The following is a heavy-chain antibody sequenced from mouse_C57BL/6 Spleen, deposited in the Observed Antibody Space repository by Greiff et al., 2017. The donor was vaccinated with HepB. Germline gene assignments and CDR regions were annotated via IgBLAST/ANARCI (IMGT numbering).Heavy chain of an antibody. CDR1: GYTFTSYG. CDR2: IYPRSGNT. D-gene: IGHD1-1*01. V-gene: IGHV1-81*01. CDR3: ATNGITTVVATDYYAMDY. J-gene: IGHJ4*01. Sequence: VQLQQSGAELARPGASVKLSCKASGYTFTSYGISWVKQRTGQGLEWIGEIYPRSGNTYYNEKFKGKATLTADKSSSTAYMELRSLTSEDSAVYFCATNGITTVVATDYYAMDYWGQGTSVTVSS.